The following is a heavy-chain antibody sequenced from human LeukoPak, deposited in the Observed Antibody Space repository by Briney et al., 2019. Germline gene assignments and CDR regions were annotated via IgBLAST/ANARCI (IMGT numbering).Heavy chain of an antibody. CDR3: ASLRDGYNPFDY. CDR2: INPNSGGT. CDR1: GYTFTGYY. V-gene: IGHV1-2*02. J-gene: IGHJ4*02. Sequence: ASVKVSCKASGYTFTGYYMHWVRQAPGQGLEWMGWINPNSGGTNYAQKFQGRVTMTRDTSISTAYMELSRQRSDDTAVYYCASLRDGYNPFDYWGQGTLVTVSS. D-gene: IGHD5-24*01.